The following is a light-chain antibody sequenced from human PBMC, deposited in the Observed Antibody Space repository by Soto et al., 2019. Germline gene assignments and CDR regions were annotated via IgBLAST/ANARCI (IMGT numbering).Light chain of an antibody. J-gene: IGLJ3*02. CDR1: SSDVGGYNY. CDR2: EVS. Sequence: QSALTQPASVSGSPGQSITISCTGTSSDVGGYNYVSWYQQHPGKAPKLMIYEVSNRPSGVSNRFSGSKSGNTASLTISGLQAEDEADYYCSSYTSSRGSWVFGGGTKVTVL. V-gene: IGLV2-14*01. CDR3: SSYTSSRGSWV.